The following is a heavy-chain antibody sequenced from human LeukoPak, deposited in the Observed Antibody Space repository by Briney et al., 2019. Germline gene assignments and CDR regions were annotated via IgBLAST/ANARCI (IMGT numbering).Heavy chain of an antibody. V-gene: IGHV1-3*01. CDR1: GYTFTSYS. D-gene: IGHD3-3*01. Sequence: ASVKVSCKASGYTFTSYSLHWVRQAPGQRLEWMGWINPGNGKTKYPQTFQGRVTISRDTSASTAYMELRSLRSEDTAAYYCTLFDYDSWSAYLHWGQGALVTVSS. CDR3: TLFDYDSWSAYLH. CDR2: INPGNGKT. J-gene: IGHJ4*02.